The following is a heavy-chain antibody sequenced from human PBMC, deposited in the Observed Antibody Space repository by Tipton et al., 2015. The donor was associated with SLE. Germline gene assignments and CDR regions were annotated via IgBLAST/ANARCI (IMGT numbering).Heavy chain of an antibody. Sequence: TLSLTCAVYGGSFSGYYWSWIRQTPGKGLEWIGEINHSGNINYNPSLKSRVTISVDTSKNQFSLNLSFVTAADTAVYYCARPSWSCSGGSCYSDSFDTWGQGTLVNVSS. CDR2: INHSGNI. D-gene: IGHD2-15*01. CDR1: GGSFSGYY. V-gene: IGHV4-34*01. J-gene: IGHJ4*01. CDR3: ARPSWSCSGGSCYSDSFDT.